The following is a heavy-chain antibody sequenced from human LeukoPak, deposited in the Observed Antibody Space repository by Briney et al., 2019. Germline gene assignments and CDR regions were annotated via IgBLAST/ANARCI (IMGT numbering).Heavy chain of an antibody. J-gene: IGHJ4*02. CDR3: ARWDGYSSSPDY. CDR1: GYSLTGYY. V-gene: IGHV1-2*02. CDR2: INPNSGDT. D-gene: IGHD6-13*01. Sequence: ASVKVSCKASGYSLTGYYMHWLRQAPGQGLEWMGWINPNSGDTGYAQKFQGRVTMTRDMSSSTIYMELTRLRSDDTALYYCARWDGYSSSPDYWGQGTLVTVSS.